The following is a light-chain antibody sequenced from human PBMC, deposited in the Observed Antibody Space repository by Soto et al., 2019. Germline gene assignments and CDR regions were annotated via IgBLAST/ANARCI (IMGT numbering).Light chain of an antibody. Sequence: QSALTQPRSVSGSPGQSVTLSCTGTSSDVGGYHYVSWYQHHPGKAPKLLIYANNNRPSGVPDRFSGSKSGTSASLAITGLQADDEADYYCQSYGSSLRVFGGGTKLTVL. CDR2: ANN. CDR1: SSDVGGYHY. CDR3: QSYGSSLRV. V-gene: IGLV2-11*01. J-gene: IGLJ3*02.